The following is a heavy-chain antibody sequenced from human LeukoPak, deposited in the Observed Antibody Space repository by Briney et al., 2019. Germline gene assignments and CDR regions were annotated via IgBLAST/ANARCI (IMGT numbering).Heavy chain of an antibody. Sequence: GRSLRLSCAASGFTFSSYGMHWVRQAPGKGLEWVAVIWYDGSNKYYADSVKGRFTISRDNSKNTLYLQVNSLRAEDTAVYYCAGGLTYYDFWSGYSPFDYWGQGTLVTVSS. D-gene: IGHD3-3*01. J-gene: IGHJ4*02. CDR1: GFTFSSYG. V-gene: IGHV3-33*01. CDR3: AGGLTYYDFWSGYSPFDY. CDR2: IWYDGSNK.